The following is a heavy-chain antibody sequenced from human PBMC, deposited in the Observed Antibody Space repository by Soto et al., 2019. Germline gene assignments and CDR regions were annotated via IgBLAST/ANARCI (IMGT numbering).Heavy chain of an antibody. D-gene: IGHD6-6*01. J-gene: IGHJ3*02. CDR3: ARSPSTSSIGTFDI. CDR2: IYLSGTT. Sequence: QVQLQESGPGLVKPSETLSLTCTVSGGSISSFYLNWIRLSAGKGLEWIGRIYLSGTTTYNPSLQSRVTMSVDTSKNQFSLNLSSLTAADTAVYYCARSPSTSSIGTFDIWGQGTKVTVS. CDR1: GGSISSFY. V-gene: IGHV4-4*07.